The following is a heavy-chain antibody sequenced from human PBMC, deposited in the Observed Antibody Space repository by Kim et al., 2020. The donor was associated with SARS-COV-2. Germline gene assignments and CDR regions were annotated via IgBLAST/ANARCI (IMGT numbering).Heavy chain of an antibody. J-gene: IGHJ4*02. Sequence: GGSLRLSCAASGFTFTNYAMSWVRQAPGKGLEWVSTISGSGSSTYYADSVKGRFTISRDNSKNTLYLQMSSLRAEDTAVYYCAKNRGYCSGGSCYVDYWGQETLLTVSS. CDR3: AKNRGYCSGGSCYVDY. CDR1: GFTFTNYA. CDR2: ISGSGSST. V-gene: IGHV3-23*01. D-gene: IGHD2-15*01.